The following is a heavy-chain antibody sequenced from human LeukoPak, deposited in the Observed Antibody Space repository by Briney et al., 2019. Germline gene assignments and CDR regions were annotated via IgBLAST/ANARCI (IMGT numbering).Heavy chain of an antibody. CDR1: GYTFTSYG. J-gene: IGHJ6*02. CDR3: AREGVATTDYYYYYGMDV. CDR2: LSAYNGNT. Sequence: GASVTVSCKASGYTFTSYGISWVRQAPGQGLEWMGWLSAYNGNTNYAQKLQGRVTMTTDTSTSTAYMELRSLRSDDTAVYYCAREGVATTDYYYYYGMDVWGQGTTVTVSS. D-gene: IGHD5-24*01. V-gene: IGHV1-18*01.